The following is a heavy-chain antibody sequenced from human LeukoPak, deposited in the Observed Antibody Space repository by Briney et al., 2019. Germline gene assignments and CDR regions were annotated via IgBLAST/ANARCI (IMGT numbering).Heavy chain of an antibody. CDR2: TYYRSKWYN. J-gene: IGHJ1*01. Sequence: SQTLSLTCAISGDSVSSNSAAWDWIRQSSSRGLEWLGRTYYRSKWYNDYAVSVKSRITINPDTSKNQFSLQLNSVTPEDTAVYYCTRTKDGYFQNWGQGTLVSVSS. CDR3: TRTKDGYFQN. CDR1: GDSVSSNSAA. V-gene: IGHV6-1*01.